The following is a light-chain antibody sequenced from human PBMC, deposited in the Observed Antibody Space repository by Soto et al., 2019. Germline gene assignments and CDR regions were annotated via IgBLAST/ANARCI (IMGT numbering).Light chain of an antibody. CDR2: EDK. V-gene: IGLV6-57*01. CDR1: SGSIASKY. CDR3: QSYDSSTVV. Sequence: NFMLTQPHSVSESPGKTVTISSTRSSGSIASKYVQWYQQRPGSSPTTVIYEDKQRPSGVPERFSGSIDSSSNSASLTISGLKTEDEANYYCQSYDSSTVVFGGGTKLTVL. J-gene: IGLJ2*01.